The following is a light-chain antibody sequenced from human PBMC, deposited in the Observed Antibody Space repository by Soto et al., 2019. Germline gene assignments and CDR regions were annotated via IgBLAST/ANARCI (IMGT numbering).Light chain of an antibody. CDR3: TSYTSSSTYV. J-gene: IGLJ1*01. V-gene: IGLV2-14*01. CDR2: EVS. Sequence: QSVLTQPASVSGSPGQSITISCTGTSSDIGGYNYVSWSQQHPGKAPKLMIYEVSNRPSGVSNRFSGSKSGNTASLTISGVQAEDEADYYCTSYTSSSTYVFGTGTKVTVL. CDR1: SSDIGGYNY.